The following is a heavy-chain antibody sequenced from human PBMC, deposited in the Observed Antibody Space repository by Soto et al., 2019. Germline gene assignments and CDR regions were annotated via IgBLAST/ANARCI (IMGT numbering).Heavy chain of an antibody. CDR2: INPNSGGT. Sequence: ASVKVSCKASGYTFTGYYMHWVRQAPGQGLEWMGWINPNSGGTNYAQKFQGWVTMTRDTSISTAYMELSSLRSEDTAVYYCARGPGTYYYGSGSSDYWGQGTLVTVSS. J-gene: IGHJ4*02. CDR3: ARGPGTYYYGSGSSDY. V-gene: IGHV1-2*04. CDR1: GYTFTGYY. D-gene: IGHD3-10*01.